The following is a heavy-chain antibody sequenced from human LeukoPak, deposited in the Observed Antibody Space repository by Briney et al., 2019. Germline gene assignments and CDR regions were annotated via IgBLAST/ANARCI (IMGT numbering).Heavy chain of an antibody. Sequence: GGSLRLSCAASGFDLSTYDKNWVRQAPGKGMELIADITISGHTKNYADSVKGRFTISRDNARTSLYLQMNSLRVEDTGVYYCARGDPHADLWGQGTLVSVSS. CDR3: ARGDPHADL. CDR1: GFDLSTYD. CDR2: ITISGHTK. V-gene: IGHV3-48*03. J-gene: IGHJ5*02.